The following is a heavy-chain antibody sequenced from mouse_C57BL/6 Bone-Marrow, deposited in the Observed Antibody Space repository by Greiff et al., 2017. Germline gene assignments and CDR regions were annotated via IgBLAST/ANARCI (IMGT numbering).Heavy chain of an antibody. Sequence: QVQLKESGAELVRPGTSVKMSCKASGYTFTNYWIGWVKQRPGHGLAWIGDIYPGGGYTNYNEKFKGKATLTADKSSSTAYMQLGSLTSEGSAIYYCARALYDSYYRYYALDYWGTGTSVTVSS. J-gene: IGHJ4*01. CDR3: ARALYDSYYRYYALDY. CDR2: IYPGGGYT. D-gene: IGHD2-3*01. CDR1: GYTFTNYW. V-gene: IGHV1-63*01.